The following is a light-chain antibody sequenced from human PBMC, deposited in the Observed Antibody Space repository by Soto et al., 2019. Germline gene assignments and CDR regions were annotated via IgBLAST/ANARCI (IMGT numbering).Light chain of an antibody. V-gene: IGKV3-20*01. J-gene: IGKJ1*01. Sequence: EIVLTQSPGTLALSPGEGATLSCRASQSVSKYLAWYQQKPGQAPRLLIYGASSRATGIPDSFSGSGSGTDFTLTISRPEPEDFAVYYCQQYGGSPQTFGQGTKV. CDR3: QQYGGSPQT. CDR1: QSVSKY. CDR2: GAS.